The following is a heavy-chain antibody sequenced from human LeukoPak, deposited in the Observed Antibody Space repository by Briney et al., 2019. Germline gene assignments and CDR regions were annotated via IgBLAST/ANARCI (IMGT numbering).Heavy chain of an antibody. J-gene: IGHJ5*02. CDR2: INHSGSS. D-gene: IGHD4-11*01. Sequence: SETLSLTCAVYGGSFSGYYWSWMRQPPGKGVEWIREINHSGSSNYNPFRKSRVTISVDTSKNQFSLKLRSVTAADTAVYYCARGYYDYSNWFDPWGQGTLVTVSS. CDR1: GGSFSGYY. V-gene: IGHV4-34*01. CDR3: ARGYYDYSNWFDP.